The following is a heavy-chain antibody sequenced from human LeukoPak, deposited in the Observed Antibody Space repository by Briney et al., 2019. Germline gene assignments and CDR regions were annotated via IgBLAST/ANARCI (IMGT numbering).Heavy chain of an antibody. J-gene: IGHJ3*02. V-gene: IGHV1-2*02. CDR3: ARDVGWGSRAFDM. CDR1: GYTLTDYF. D-gene: IGHD6-19*01. Sequence: ASVKVSCKASGYTLTDYFIHWVRQAPGQGLEWMGWTNPDSGGTKYAQKFQGRVTMTRDTSINTAYMELSRLRSDDTAVFYCARDVGWGSRAFDMWGQGTMVTVSS. CDR2: TNPDSGGT.